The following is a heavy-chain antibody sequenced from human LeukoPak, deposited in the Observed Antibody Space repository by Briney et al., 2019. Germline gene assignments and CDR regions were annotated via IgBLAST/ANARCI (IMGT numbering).Heavy chain of an antibody. CDR1: GFTFSSYA. CDR3: AKLTRITMIVVVINTRAFFDY. D-gene: IGHD3-22*01. J-gene: IGHJ4*02. Sequence: GGALRLSCAASGFTFSSYARSWVRQAPGKGLGWVSAISGSGGSTYYADSVKGRFTISRDNSNNTLYLQMNSLRAEDMAVYYCAKLTRITMIVVVINTRAFFDYWGQGTLVTVSS. V-gene: IGHV3-23*01. CDR2: ISGSGGST.